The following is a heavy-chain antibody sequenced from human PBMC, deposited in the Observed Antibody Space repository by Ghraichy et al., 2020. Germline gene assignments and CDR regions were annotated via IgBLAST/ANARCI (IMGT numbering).Heavy chain of an antibody. CDR3: EGRYGSGSYHDY. Sequence: SVKVSCKPSGGTFNSYVITWVRQSPGQGLEWMGTIMPIFATTNYAQMFQGRVTITADRSTNTVYMELSSLRSEDTAVYYCEGRYGSGSYHDYWGQGTQINVSS. V-gene: IGHV1-69*06. J-gene: IGHJ4*02. D-gene: IGHD3-10*01. CDR1: GGTFNSYV. CDR2: IMPIFATT.